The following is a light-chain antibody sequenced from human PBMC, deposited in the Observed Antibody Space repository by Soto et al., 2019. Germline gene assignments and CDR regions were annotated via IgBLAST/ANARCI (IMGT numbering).Light chain of an antibody. J-gene: IGKJ1*01. CDR2: KAS. Sequence: DIQMPTSPSTLSTSVGVSLPITRRASQRISPWLAWYQQKPGKATKLLIYKASTLKSGVPSRFSGSGSGTEFTLTISSLQPDEFATYYCQHYNSYSEAVGQGNKVDIK. CDR1: QRISPW. CDR3: QHYNSYSEA. V-gene: IGKV1-5*03.